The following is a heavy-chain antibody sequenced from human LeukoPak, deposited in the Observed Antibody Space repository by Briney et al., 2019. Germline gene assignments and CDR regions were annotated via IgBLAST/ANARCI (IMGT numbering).Heavy chain of an antibody. Sequence: ASVKVSCKASGGTFSSYTISWVRQAPGQGLEWMGGILPIFGTTNYAQKFQGRVTITADESTSTAYMELSSLRSEDTAVYYCARAFNYDYVWGSYRCDYWGQGTLVTVSS. V-gene: IGHV1-69*13. D-gene: IGHD3-16*02. J-gene: IGHJ4*02. CDR1: GGTFSSYT. CDR3: ARAFNYDYVWGSYRCDY. CDR2: ILPIFGTT.